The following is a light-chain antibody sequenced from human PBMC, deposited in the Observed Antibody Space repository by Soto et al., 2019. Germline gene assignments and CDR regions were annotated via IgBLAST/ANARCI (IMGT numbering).Light chain of an antibody. J-gene: IGKJ2*01. CDR3: QQVYDFPHT. Sequence: DIQMTQSPSTLPTSVGDRVTITCRASQSFNRWLAWYQQKPGKAPKLLIYDVSSLQRGVSSRFVGSASGTYFTLTISSLQPEDFATYYCQQVYDFPHTFGQGTKVE. CDR2: DVS. V-gene: IGKV1-5*01. CDR1: QSFNRW.